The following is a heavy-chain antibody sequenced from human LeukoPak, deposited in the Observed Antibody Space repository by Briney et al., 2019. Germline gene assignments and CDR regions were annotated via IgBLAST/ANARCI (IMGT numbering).Heavy chain of an antibody. CDR3: AREIFGVVMRYFDY. CDR2: IYHSGST. V-gene: IGHV4-30-2*01. D-gene: IGHD3-3*01. J-gene: IGHJ4*02. CDR1: GGSISSGGYS. Sequence: SETLSLTCAVSGGSISSGGYSWSWLRQPPGKGLEWIGYIYHSGSTYYNPSLKSRVTISVDRSKNQFSLKLSSVTAADTAVYYCAREIFGVVMRYFDYWGRGTLVTVSS.